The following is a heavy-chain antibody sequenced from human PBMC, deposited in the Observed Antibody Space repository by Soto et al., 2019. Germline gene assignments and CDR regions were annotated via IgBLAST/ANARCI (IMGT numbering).Heavy chain of an antibody. CDR1: GYTFTSYY. V-gene: IGHV1-46*01. D-gene: IGHD2-2*01. CDR2: INPSGGST. CDR3: AREAFRPTIVVVPSYYYGMDV. Sequence: ASVKVSCKASGYTFTSYYMHWVRQAPGQGLEWMGIINPSGGSTSYAQKFQGRVTMTRDTSTSTVYMELSSLRSEDTAVYYCAREAFRPTIVVVPSYYYGMDVWGQGTTVTVSS. J-gene: IGHJ6*02.